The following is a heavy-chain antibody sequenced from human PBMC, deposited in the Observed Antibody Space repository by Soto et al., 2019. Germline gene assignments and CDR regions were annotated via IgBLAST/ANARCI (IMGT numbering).Heavy chain of an antibody. CDR2: ISSSSSYI. CDR3: ARDQYNWNYGDYYYYGMDV. Sequence: EVQLVESGGGLVKPGGSLRLSCAASGFTFSSYSMNWVRQAPGKGLEWVSSISSSSSYIYYADSVKGRFTISRDNAKNSLYLQMNSLRAEDTAVYYCARDQYNWNYGDYYYYGMDVWGQGTTVTVSS. D-gene: IGHD1-7*01. V-gene: IGHV3-21*01. CDR1: GFTFSSYS. J-gene: IGHJ6*02.